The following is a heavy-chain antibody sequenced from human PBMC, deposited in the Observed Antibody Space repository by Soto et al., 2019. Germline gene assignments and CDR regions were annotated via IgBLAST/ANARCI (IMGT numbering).Heavy chain of an antibody. V-gene: IGHV3-11*06. CDR3: VRGGGRGLFDP. Sequence: QVQLVESGGGLVTPGGSLRLSCASSGFTFSDYYMSWIRQAPGKGLEWLSYISPGSRYPAYADSVKGRFTISRDNARRSLSLQMTSLTVDDTAIYYCVRGGGRGLFDPWGQGSMVTVSS. J-gene: IGHJ5*02. CDR1: GFTFSDYY. D-gene: IGHD2-15*01. CDR2: ISPGSRYP.